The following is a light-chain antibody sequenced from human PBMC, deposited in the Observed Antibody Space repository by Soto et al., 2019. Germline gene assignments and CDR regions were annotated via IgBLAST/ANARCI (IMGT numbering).Light chain of an antibody. CDR1: QSVSSN. Sequence: EIVKTPVPAALFEYPGERATLSCRASQSVSSNLAWYQQKPGQAPRLLIYGASTRATGIPARFSGSGSGTEFTLTFSSLQSEDFAVYYCQQFTTFGQGTKVDIK. V-gene: IGKV3-15*01. CDR3: QQFTT. CDR2: GAS. J-gene: IGKJ2*01.